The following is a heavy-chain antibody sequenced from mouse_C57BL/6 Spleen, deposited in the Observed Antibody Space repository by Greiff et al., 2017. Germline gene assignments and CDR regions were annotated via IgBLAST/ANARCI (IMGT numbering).Heavy chain of an antibody. V-gene: IGHV1-53*01. D-gene: IGHD1-1*01. CDR2: INPSNGGT. Sequence: QVHVKQPGTELVKPGASVKLSCKASGYTFTSYWMHWVKQRPGQGLEWIGNINPSNGGTNYNEKFKSKATLTVDKSSSTAYMQLSSLTSEDSAVYYCARGGYGSPWFAYWGQGTLVTVSA. CDR1: GYTFTSYW. CDR3: ARGGYGSPWFAY. J-gene: IGHJ3*01.